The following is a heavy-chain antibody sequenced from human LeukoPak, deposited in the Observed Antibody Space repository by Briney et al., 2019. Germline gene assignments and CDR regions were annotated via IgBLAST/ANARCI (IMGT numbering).Heavy chain of an antibody. Sequence: GRSLRLSCAAPGFTFSSYGMHWDRQAPGKGLEWVAVISYDGSNKYYADSVKGRFTISRDNSKNTLYLQMNSLRAEDTAVYYCAKAGLVLFGFGFDYWGQGTLVTVSS. CDR3: AKAGLVLFGFGFDY. J-gene: IGHJ4*02. V-gene: IGHV3-30*18. D-gene: IGHD6-19*01. CDR1: GFTFSSYG. CDR2: ISYDGSNK.